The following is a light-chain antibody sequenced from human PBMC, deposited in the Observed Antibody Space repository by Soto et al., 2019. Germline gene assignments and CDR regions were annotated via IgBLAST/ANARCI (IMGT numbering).Light chain of an antibody. CDR3: QHYGGMWT. V-gene: IGKV1-5*01. CDR2: DAS. Sequence: DIQITQSPSTLASSVGDRVTSTCRASQSITNRLAWYQQKPGKAPKVLIYDASNLEYGVPSRFSGSGFGTEFILTISSLQPDDFATYWCQHYGGMWTFGQGTKVDIK. J-gene: IGKJ1*01. CDR1: QSITNR.